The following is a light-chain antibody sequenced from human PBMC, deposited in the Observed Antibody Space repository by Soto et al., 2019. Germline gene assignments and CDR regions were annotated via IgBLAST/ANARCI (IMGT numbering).Light chain of an antibody. J-gene: IGLJ2*01. CDR3: QSYDSSLSGWV. Sequence: VVTQPPSVSGAPGQRVTISCTGSSSNIGAGYDVHWYQQLPGTAPKLLIYGNNHRPSGVPARFSGSKSDTSASLAITGLQAEDEADYYCQSYDSSLSGWVFGGGTQLTVL. CDR2: GNN. CDR1: SSNIGAGYD. V-gene: IGLV1-40*01.